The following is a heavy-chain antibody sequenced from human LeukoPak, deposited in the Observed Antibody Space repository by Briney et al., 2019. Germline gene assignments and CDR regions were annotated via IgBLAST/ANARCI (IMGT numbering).Heavy chain of an antibody. Sequence: PGRSLRLSCAASGSTFSSYAMHWVRQAPGKGLEWVAVISYDGSNKYYADSVKGRFTISRDNSKNTLYLQMNSLRAEDTAVYYCASFQCSSGSTGGYWGQGTLVTVSS. CDR1: GSTFSSYA. CDR2: ISYDGSNK. V-gene: IGHV3-30*04. J-gene: IGHJ4*02. CDR3: ASFQCSSGSTGGY. D-gene: IGHD6-19*01.